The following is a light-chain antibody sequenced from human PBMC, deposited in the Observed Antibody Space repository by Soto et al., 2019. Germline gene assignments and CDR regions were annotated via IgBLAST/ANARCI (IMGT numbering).Light chain of an antibody. CDR3: YSAADNNLRV. Sequence: SYELTQPSSVSESPGQTARITCSGDVLAKKYARWFQQKPGQAPVLVIYKDSERPSGIPERFSGSSSGTTVTLTISGAQVEDEADYYCYSAADNNLRVFGGGTKLTVL. J-gene: IGLJ2*01. CDR1: VLAKKY. CDR2: KDS. V-gene: IGLV3-27*01.